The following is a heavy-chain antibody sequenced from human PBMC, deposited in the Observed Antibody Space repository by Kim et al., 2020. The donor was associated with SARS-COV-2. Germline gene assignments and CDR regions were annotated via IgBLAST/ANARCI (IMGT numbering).Heavy chain of an antibody. CDR2: INHSGST. CDR1: GGSFSGYY. J-gene: IGHJ6*01. Sequence: SETLSLTCAVYGGSFSGYYWSWIRQPPGKGLEWIGEINHSGSTNYNPSLKSRVTISVDTSKNQFSLKLSSVTAADTAVYYCASVSQPKHRIAAAGKGYY. CDR3: ASVSQPKHRIAAAGKGYY. D-gene: IGHD6-13*01. V-gene: IGHV4-34*01.